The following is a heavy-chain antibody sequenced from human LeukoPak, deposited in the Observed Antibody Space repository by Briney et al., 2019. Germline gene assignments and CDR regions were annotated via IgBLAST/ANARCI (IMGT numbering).Heavy chain of an antibody. CDR1: GFTFSDYY. CDR2: ISSSSSYT. Sequence: GGSPRLSCAASGFTFSDYYMSWIRQAPGKGLEWVSYISSSSSYTNYADSVKSRFTISRDNAKNSLYLQMNSLRAEDTAVYYCARDRGDPLLWFGELFPDYWGQGTLVTVSS. V-gene: IGHV3-11*06. D-gene: IGHD3-10*01. CDR3: ARDRGDPLLWFGELFPDY. J-gene: IGHJ4*02.